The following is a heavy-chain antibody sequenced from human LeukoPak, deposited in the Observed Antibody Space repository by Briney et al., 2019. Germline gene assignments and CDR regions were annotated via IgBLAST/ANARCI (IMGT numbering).Heavy chain of an antibody. CDR1: GGYLGSHY. CDR3: ARGPSGYHNT. J-gene: IGHJ4*02. Sequence: SETLSLTCTVSGGYLGSHYWTWIRQPPGKGLEWIGYIYDSGSTYYHPSLKSRVTISVDTSKNQFSLRLSSATAADTAVYYCARGPSGYHNTGGQGTLVTVSS. V-gene: IGHV4-59*11. CDR2: IYDSGST. D-gene: IGHD5-12*01.